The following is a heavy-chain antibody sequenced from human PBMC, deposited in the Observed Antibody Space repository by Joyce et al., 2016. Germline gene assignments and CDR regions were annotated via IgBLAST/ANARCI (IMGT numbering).Heavy chain of an antibody. CDR1: GASIIIDDYY. Sequence: QVQLQESGPGLVKPSQTLSLICNVSGASIIIDDYYWTWIRQIPGRGLEWIGYISSRGKTLYNPSLKNRVTISADQSKNHFSLRLDSVTAADTALYFCAIRSYFDSSAYLHWGQGTLATVSS. CDR2: ISSRGKT. J-gene: IGHJ4*02. CDR3: AIRSYFDSSAYLH. V-gene: IGHV4-30-4*01. D-gene: IGHD3-22*01.